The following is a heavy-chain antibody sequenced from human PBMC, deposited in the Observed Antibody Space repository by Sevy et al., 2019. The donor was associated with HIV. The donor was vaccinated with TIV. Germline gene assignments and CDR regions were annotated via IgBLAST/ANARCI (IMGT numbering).Heavy chain of an antibody. CDR3: AREGCTKPHDY. CDR1: GFTFSKYS. Sequence: QPGGSLRLSCAASGFTFSKYSMSWVRQPPGKGLEWVSTLSFGCGEINYADSVKGRFTISRDNSKSSVYLQMNNLRPKDTAVYYCAREGCTKPHDYWGQGTLVTVSS. V-gene: IGHV3-23*01. J-gene: IGHJ4*02. D-gene: IGHD2-8*01. CDR2: LSFGCGEI.